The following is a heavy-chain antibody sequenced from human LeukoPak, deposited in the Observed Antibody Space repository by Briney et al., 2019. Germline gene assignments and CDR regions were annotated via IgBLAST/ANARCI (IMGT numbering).Heavy chain of an antibody. CDR2: ISGSGGST. Sequence: PGGSLRLSCAASGFTFDDYGMSWVCQAPGKWLEWVSAISGSGGSTYYADSVKGRFTISRDNSKNTLYLQMNSLRAEDTAVYYCAKSPPYSGSYFHWFDPWGQGTLVTVSS. D-gene: IGHD1-26*01. V-gene: IGHV3-23*01. CDR1: GFTFDDYG. CDR3: AKSPPYSGSYFHWFDP. J-gene: IGHJ5*02.